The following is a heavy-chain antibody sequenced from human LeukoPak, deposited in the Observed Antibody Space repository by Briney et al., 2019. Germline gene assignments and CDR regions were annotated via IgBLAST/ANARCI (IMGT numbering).Heavy chain of an antibody. Sequence: GRSLRLSCAASGFTFSSYAMHWVRQAPGKGLEWVALIWYDGSSIYYADSVKGRFTISRDNSKNTLYLQMNSLRADDTAVYYCARGWLQYYLDNWGQGTPVTVSS. CDR1: GFTFSSYA. V-gene: IGHV3-33*08. J-gene: IGHJ4*02. CDR3: ARGWLQYYLDN. D-gene: IGHD5-24*01. CDR2: IWYDGSSI.